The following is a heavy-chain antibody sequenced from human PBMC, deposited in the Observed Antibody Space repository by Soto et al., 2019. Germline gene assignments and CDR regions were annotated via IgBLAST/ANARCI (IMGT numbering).Heavy chain of an antibody. CDR1: GGTFNTYA. V-gene: IGHV1-69*19. CDR3: AREVQVHTPAFVY. Sequence: QVQLVQSGAEMKKPGSSVKVSCQSSGGTFNTYAMNWVRQAPGQGPEWMGDISPMFGAANYAPKYQGRVTITVDETTGTSYMQLSSVTSGDTALYFCAREVQVHTPAFVYWGQGTLVTVSS. J-gene: IGHJ4*02. CDR2: ISPMFGAA. D-gene: IGHD3-10*01.